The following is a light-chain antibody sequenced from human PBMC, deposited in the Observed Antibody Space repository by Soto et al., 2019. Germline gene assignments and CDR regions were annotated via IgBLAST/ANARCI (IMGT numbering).Light chain of an antibody. CDR2: GAS. Sequence: EIVLTQSPGTLSLSPGERATLSCRASQSVSSSYLAWYQQKPGQAPRLLIYGASSRATGIPDRFSGSGSGTDFTLTISRLEPEDVAVDYCQQYGSAPPITFGGGTKVDIK. V-gene: IGKV3-20*01. CDR3: QQYGSAPPIT. J-gene: IGKJ4*01. CDR1: QSVSSSY.